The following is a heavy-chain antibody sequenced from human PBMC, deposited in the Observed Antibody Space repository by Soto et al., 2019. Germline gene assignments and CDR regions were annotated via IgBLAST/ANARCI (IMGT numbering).Heavy chain of an antibody. V-gene: IGHV1-69*12. CDR1: GGTFSTSA. D-gene: IGHD3-3*02. Sequence: QVQLVQSGAEVKKPGSSVKVSCKASGGTFSTSAISWVRQAPGQGLEWVGGIMPVFATPDYAQNFQGRVNITADESTTTASLELTSLRTDDTAVYYCARDKDRQQLGGNYYYILDVWGQGTAITVSS. CDR2: IMPVFATP. CDR3: ARDKDRQQLGGNYYYILDV. J-gene: IGHJ6*02.